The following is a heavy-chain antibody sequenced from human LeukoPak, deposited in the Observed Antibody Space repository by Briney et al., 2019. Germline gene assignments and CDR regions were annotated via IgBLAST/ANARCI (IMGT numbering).Heavy chain of an antibody. CDR1: GGTFSSYA. CDR3: ARSLYCSSTSCYEYYFDY. Sequence: ASVKVSCTASGGTFSSYAISWVRQAPGQGLEWMGGIIPIFGTANYAQKFQGRVTITADESTSTAYMELSSLRSEDTAVYYCARSLYCSSTSCYEYYFDYWGQGTLVTVSS. V-gene: IGHV1-69*13. CDR2: IIPIFGTA. J-gene: IGHJ4*02. D-gene: IGHD2-2*01.